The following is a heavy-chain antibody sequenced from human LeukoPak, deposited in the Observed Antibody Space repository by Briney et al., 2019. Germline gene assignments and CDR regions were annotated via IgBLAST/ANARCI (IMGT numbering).Heavy chain of an antibody. CDR3: AKVGDYYDSSGYFDY. V-gene: IGHV3-23*01. Sequence: GGSLRLSCAASGFTFSSYAMSWVRQAPGKGLEWVSAISGSGGSTYYADSVKGRFTISRDNSKNTLYLQMNSLRAEDTAVYYCAKVGDYYDSSGYFDYWGQGTLVTVSS. CDR2: ISGSGGST. CDR1: GFTFSSYA. J-gene: IGHJ4*02. D-gene: IGHD3-22*01.